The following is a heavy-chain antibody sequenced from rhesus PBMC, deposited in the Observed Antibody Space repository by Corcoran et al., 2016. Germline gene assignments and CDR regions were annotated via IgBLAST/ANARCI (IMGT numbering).Heavy chain of an antibody. V-gene: IGHV3S25*01. D-gene: IGHD5-12*01. J-gene: IGHJ4*01. Sequence: EVQLVESGGGLAKPGGSLRLSGAASGVTFSSYWMNWVRQAPGKGLEWVSGFNSGWGNKYYAASVKGRFTISRDNSKNTLSLQMNSLRAEDTAVYYCAKAPGGYSYTFDYWGQGVLVTVSS. CDR2: FNSGWGNK. CDR1: GVTFSSYW. CDR3: AKAPGGYSYTFDY.